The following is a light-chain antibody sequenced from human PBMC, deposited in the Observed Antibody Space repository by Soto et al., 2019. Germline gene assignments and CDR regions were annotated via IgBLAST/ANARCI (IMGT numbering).Light chain of an antibody. V-gene: IGKV3-15*01. CDR1: QSVRIL. CDR2: GAT. CDR3: QQSYITPS. J-gene: IGKJ4*01. Sequence: EIVMTQSPATLSVSPGERATLSCRVSQSVRILLAWFQPKPGQAPRLLIHGATTRATGSPARFSGSGSGTDFTLTISSLQPEDSASYYYQQSYITPSFGGGTKV.